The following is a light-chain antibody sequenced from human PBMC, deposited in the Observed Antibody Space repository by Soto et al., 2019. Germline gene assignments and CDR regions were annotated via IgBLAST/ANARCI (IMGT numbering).Light chain of an antibody. CDR3: QQYNNWIT. V-gene: IGKV3-15*01. CDR1: QSVSSN. Sequence: EIVMTQSPATTSVSPGERATLSCRASQSVSSNLAWYQQKPGQAPRLLIYGASTRATGIPARFSGSGSGTEFTLTISSLQSEDFAVYYCQQYNNWITFGGGTKVEIK. CDR2: GAS. J-gene: IGKJ4*01.